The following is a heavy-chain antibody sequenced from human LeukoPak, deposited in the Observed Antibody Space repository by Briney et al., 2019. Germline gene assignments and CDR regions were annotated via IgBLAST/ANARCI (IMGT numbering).Heavy chain of an antibody. Sequence: GGSLRLSCEASGFTFGTFWMSWVRQAPGKGLEWVANIKQGGSEKNYVDSVKGRFTIARDDAKNSLYLQMNSLRAEDTAVYFCARDKGGMVPFDYWGQGTLVTVSS. J-gene: IGHJ4*02. CDR2: IKQGGSEK. D-gene: IGHD3-10*01. V-gene: IGHV3-7*01. CDR1: GFTFGTFW. CDR3: ARDKGGMVPFDY.